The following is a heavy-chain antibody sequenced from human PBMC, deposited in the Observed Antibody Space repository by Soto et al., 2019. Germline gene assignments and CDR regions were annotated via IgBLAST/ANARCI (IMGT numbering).Heavy chain of an antibody. CDR1: GGSITNYY. J-gene: IGHJ6*02. Sequence: QVQLQESGPGLVKPSETLSLTCTVSGGSITNYYCSWFRQPPGKGLEWIGYINYDGYSAYNLSLMWRVTLSMDASKTQFSLMLESVTATDTAVYYCARHGFGPLHGLVDVWGPGTTVIVSS. D-gene: IGHD3-10*01. CDR3: ARHGFGPLHGLVDV. CDR2: INYDGYS. V-gene: IGHV4-59*08.